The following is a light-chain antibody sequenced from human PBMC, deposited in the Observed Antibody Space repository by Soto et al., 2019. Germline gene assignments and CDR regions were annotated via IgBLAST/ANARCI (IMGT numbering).Light chain of an antibody. Sequence: DIVLTQSPDTLSFSPGERATLSCRASQSVRNSYLAWYQQKPGQPPSLVIYGTSNGATGVPDRFSGSGSGTDFSLTISRLEPEDFAVYYCHQYGSSPYTFGQGTILEIK. CDR3: HQYGSSPYT. CDR2: GTS. J-gene: IGKJ2*01. V-gene: IGKV3-20*01. CDR1: QSVRNSY.